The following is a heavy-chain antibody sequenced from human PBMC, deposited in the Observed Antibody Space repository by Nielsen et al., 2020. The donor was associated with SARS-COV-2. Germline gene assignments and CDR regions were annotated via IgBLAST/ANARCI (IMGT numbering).Heavy chain of an antibody. CDR3: AKDAFGDYEAECFHH. CDR2: ISSST. V-gene: IGHV3-23*01. Sequence: GESLKISCVVSGFTISTYGMSWVRQAPGKGLEWVSAISSSTYYADSVKGRFTVSRGNHKNTVSLQLDSLRPDDTAVYFCAKDAFGDYEAECFHHWGQGTLVTVSS. D-gene: IGHD4-17*01. CDR1: GFTISTYG. J-gene: IGHJ1*01.